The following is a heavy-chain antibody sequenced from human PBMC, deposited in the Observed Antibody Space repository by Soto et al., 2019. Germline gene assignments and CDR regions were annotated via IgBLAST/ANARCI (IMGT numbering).Heavy chain of an antibody. D-gene: IGHD3-22*01. CDR1: GFTLRTYW. CDR2: IKPDGSDE. V-gene: IGHV3-7*01. Sequence: PGWSLRLSRAASGFTLRTYWMSWVRQAPGKGLEWVANIKPDGSDESYVGSVKGRFTISRDNAKKSLYRQMSSLRAEDTAVYYCARAYYYDSSGYYYPRTYDYWRQGTLVTVSS. CDR3: ARAYYYDSSGYYYPRTYDY. J-gene: IGHJ4*02.